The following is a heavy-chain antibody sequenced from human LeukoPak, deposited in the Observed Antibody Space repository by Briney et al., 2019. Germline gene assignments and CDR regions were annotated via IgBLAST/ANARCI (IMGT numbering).Heavy chain of an antibody. V-gene: IGHV3-11*01. CDR3: ARVSPGRMIVALFDY. CDR2: ISSSGSTI. J-gene: IGHJ4*02. Sequence: GGSLRLSCTASGFTFRNYVMSWVRQAPGKGLEWVSYISSSGSTIYYADSVKGRFTISRDNAKNSLYLQMNSLRAEDTAVYYCARVSPGRMIVALFDYWGQGTLVTVSS. D-gene: IGHD3-22*01. CDR1: GFTFRNYV.